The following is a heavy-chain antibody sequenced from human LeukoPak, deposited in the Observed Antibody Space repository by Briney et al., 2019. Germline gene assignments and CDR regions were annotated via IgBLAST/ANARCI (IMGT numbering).Heavy chain of an antibody. CDR2: ISSSGNTI. D-gene: IGHD3-22*01. J-gene: IGHJ4*02. CDR3: ARLGSGYSLDY. V-gene: IGHV3-11*01. Sequence: PGGSLRLSCAASRFTFSDYYMSWIRQAPGKGLEWISYISSSGNTIYCADSVKGRFTISRDNAKISLYLQMNSLRAEDTAVYYCARLGSGYSLDYWGQGTLVTVSS. CDR1: RFTFSDYY.